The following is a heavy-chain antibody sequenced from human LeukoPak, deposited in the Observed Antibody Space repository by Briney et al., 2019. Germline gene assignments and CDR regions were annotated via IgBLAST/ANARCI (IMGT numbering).Heavy chain of an antibody. Sequence: GSLRLSCAASGFTFSSYAMSWVRQAPGKGLEWVSAISGSGGSTYYADSVKGRFTISRDNSKNTLYLQMNSLRAEDTAVYYCAKTRIVRYYFDYWGQGTLVTVSS. D-gene: IGHD2-15*01. CDR1: GFTFSSYA. CDR3: AKTRIVRYYFDY. J-gene: IGHJ4*02. V-gene: IGHV3-23*01. CDR2: ISGSGGST.